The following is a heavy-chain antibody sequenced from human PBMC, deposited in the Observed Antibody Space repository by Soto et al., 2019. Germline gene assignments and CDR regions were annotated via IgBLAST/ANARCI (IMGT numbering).Heavy chain of an antibody. Sequence: GESLTLSCKGSGYSFTIYWIGRVRQMPGKGLEWMGIIYPGDSDTRYSPSFQGQVTISADKSISTAYLQWGSLKASDTAKYYCARRGDGYNAGYYYGLDVWGQGTTVTVSS. D-gene: IGHD5-12*01. V-gene: IGHV5-51*01. CDR2: IYPGDSDT. CDR1: GYSFTIYW. J-gene: IGHJ6*02. CDR3: ARRGDGYNAGYYYGLDV.